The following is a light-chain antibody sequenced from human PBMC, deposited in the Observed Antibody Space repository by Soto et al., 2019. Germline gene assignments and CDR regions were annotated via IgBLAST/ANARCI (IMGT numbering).Light chain of an antibody. Sequence: QSALTQPASVSGSPGQSVTISCTGTSSDVGNYKYVSWYQQHPGKAPKLMIYEVSKRPSGVPDRFSGSKSGNTASLTVSGLQVEDEADYYCSSYAGSNLWVFGGGTQLTVL. J-gene: IGLJ3*02. CDR1: SSDVGNYKY. V-gene: IGLV2-8*01. CDR3: SSYAGSNLWV. CDR2: EVS.